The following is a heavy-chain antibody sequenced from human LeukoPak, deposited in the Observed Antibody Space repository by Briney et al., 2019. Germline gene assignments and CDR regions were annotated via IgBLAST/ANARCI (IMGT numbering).Heavy chain of an antibody. Sequence: PSETLSLTCAVYGGSFSGYYWRWIRQPPGKGLEWIGEINHSGSTNYNPSLKSRVTISVDTSKNQFSLKLSSVTAADTAVYYCARGRKGLGYCSSTSCYRGYFDYWGQGTLVTVSS. CDR3: ARGRKGLGYCSSTSCYRGYFDY. V-gene: IGHV4-34*01. D-gene: IGHD2-2*02. CDR1: GGSFSGYY. J-gene: IGHJ4*02. CDR2: INHSGST.